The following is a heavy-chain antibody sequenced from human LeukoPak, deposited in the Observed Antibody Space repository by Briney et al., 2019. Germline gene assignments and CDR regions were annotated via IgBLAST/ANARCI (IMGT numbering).Heavy chain of an antibody. CDR3: ARGLYDGGSWFHFDS. D-gene: IGHD6-13*01. Sequence: PSETLSLTCTVSGDSISSTTYYWAWIRQPPGKGLQWIGNIYHSGSAFYNPSLRGRVTISIDTSENHFSLEVTSVTAADMAVYYCARGLYDGGSWFHFDSWGQGTLVTVSS. V-gene: IGHV4-39*02. J-gene: IGHJ4*02. CDR1: GDSISSTTYY. CDR2: IYHSGSA.